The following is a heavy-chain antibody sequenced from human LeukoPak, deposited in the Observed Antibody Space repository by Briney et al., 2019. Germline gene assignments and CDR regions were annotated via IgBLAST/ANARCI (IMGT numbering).Heavy chain of an antibody. CDR2: IKSKDDGETI. Sequence: GGSLRLSCVASGITFRNYWMSWIRQAPGKGLEWVARIKSKDDGETIDYNAPVKGRFTISRDDSKNTLSLQMSSLKAEDTALYFCITEPHDYGDFTFGYWGQGTLVTVSS. CDR1: GITFRNYW. J-gene: IGHJ4*02. V-gene: IGHV3-15*01. CDR3: ITEPHDYGDFTFGY. D-gene: IGHD4-17*01.